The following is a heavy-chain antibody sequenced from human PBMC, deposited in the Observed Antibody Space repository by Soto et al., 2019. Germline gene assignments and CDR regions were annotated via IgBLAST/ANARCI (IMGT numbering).Heavy chain of an antibody. Sequence: QVQLVQSGAEVKKPGSSVKVSCKASGGTFSSYAISWVRQAPGQGLEWMGGIIPIPGTANYAQKFQGRVTVNAAASTGTAYLQPSRLRSQDPAAYYSARSQGSSTSLENNSYYYYGMDVWGQGTRLSVSS. CDR2: IIPIPGTA. CDR1: GGTFSSYA. CDR3: ARSQGSSTSLENNSYYYYGMDV. V-gene: IGHV1-69*01. J-gene: IGHJ6*02. D-gene: IGHD2-2*01.